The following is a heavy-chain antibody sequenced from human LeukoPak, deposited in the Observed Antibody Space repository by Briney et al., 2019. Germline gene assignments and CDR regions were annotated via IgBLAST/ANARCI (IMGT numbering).Heavy chain of an antibody. CDR2: INDTGST. J-gene: IGHJ5*02. V-gene: IGHV4-34*01. CDR1: GGSFSGYY. Sequence: PSETLSLACTVYGGSFSGYYWTWIRKPLGKGLEGLEWSGEINDTGSTNSSPSLEGRATISVGTAKVRFSLKLTSATAADTAFYYGARGLVDVYVWGTYLRFDPWGQGTLVTVSS. D-gene: IGHD3-16*02. CDR3: ARGLVDVYVWGTYLRFDP.